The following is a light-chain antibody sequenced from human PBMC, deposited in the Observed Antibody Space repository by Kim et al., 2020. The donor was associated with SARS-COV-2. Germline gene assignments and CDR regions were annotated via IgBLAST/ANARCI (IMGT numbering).Light chain of an antibody. CDR2: LNSDGSH. CDR3: QTWGTGIRV. Sequence: IAWHQQQPEKGPRYLMKLNSDGSHSKGDGIPDPFSGSSSGAERYLTISSLQSEDEADYYCQTWGTGIRVFGGGTQLTVL. J-gene: IGLJ3*02. V-gene: IGLV4-69*01.